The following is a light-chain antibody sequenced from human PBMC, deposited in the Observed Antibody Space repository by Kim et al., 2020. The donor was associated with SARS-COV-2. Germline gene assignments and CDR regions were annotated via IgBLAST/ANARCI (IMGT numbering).Light chain of an antibody. CDR2: GTS. CDR3: QQGNTSPWT. Sequence: ASVGDSVPITCRASQTISGYLNWYQQKAEKAPKLLIYGTSSLQSGVPSRFSGTGSGTDFNLTISSLQPEDFATYYCQQGNTSPWTFGQGTKVDIK. CDR1: QTISGY. J-gene: IGKJ1*01. V-gene: IGKV1-39*01.